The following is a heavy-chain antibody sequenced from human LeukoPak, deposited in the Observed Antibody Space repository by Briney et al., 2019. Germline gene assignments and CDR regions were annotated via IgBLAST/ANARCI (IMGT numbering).Heavy chain of an antibody. J-gene: IGHJ6*02. CDR3: AKDSRTYGDYPNYYYGMDV. Sequence: SCKASGYTFTDYYMHWVRQAPGKGLEWVAVISYDGSNKYYADSVKGRFTISRDNSKNTLYLQMNSLRAEDTAVYYCAKDSRTYGDYPNYYYGMDVWGQGTTVTVSS. V-gene: IGHV3-30*18. CDR1: GYTFTDYY. CDR2: ISYDGSNK. D-gene: IGHD4-17*01.